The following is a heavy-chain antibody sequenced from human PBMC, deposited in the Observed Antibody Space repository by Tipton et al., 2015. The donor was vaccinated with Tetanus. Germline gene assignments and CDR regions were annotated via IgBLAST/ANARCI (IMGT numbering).Heavy chain of an antibody. J-gene: IGHJ4*02. D-gene: IGHD1-26*01. Sequence: SLRLSCEASGFSFSDYGMHWVRQAPGKGLEWVAVIYSDGINEDHADSVKGRFTISRDNSKRTLYLQMNSLRAEDTAVYFCAKDRAGGSYYVFDDWGQGTLVTVSS. CDR3: AKDRAGGSYYVFDD. CDR1: GFSFSDYG. V-gene: IGHV3-33*06. CDR2: IYSDGINE.